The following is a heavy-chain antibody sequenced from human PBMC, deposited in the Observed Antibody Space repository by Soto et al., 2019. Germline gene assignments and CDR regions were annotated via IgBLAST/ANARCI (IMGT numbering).Heavy chain of an antibody. CDR2: IIPIFGTA. CDR1: GGTFSSYA. D-gene: IGHD3-22*01. CDR3: ASSYYYDSRALGYYGMDV. Sequence: ASVKVSCKASGGTFSSYAISWVRQAPGQGLEWMGGIIPIFGTANYAQKFQGRVTITADESTSTAYMELSSLRSEDTAVYYCASSYYYDSRALGYYGMDVWDQGTTVTV. J-gene: IGHJ6*02. V-gene: IGHV1-69*01.